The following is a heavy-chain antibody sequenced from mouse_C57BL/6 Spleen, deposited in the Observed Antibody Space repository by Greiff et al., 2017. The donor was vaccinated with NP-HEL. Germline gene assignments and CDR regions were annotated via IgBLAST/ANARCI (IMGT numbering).Heavy chain of an antibody. Sequence: DVMLVESGGGLVKPGGSLKLSCAASGFTFSDYGMHWVRQAPEKGLEWVAYISSGSSTIYYADTVKGRFTISRDNAKNTLFLQMTSLRSEDTAMYYCARNGFYDYDEDFDVWGTGTTVTVSS. CDR3: ARNGFYDYDEDFDV. CDR2: ISSGSSTI. D-gene: IGHD2-4*01. V-gene: IGHV5-17*01. J-gene: IGHJ1*03. CDR1: GFTFSDYG.